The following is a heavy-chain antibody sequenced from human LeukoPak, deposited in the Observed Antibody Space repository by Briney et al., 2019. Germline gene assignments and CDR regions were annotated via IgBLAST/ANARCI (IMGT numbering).Heavy chain of an antibody. CDR1: GVSVSSNSAA. Sequence: SQTLSLTCDISGVSVSSNSAAWNWIRQSPSRGLEWLGRTYYRSRWYDDYAVSVKSRMTINPDTSKNQFSLHLNSVTPEDTAVYYCARGRSGYWVSLFEYWGQGILVTVSS. D-gene: IGHD6-25*01. J-gene: IGHJ4*02. CDR2: TYYRSRWYD. CDR3: ARGRSGYWVSLFEY. V-gene: IGHV6-1*01.